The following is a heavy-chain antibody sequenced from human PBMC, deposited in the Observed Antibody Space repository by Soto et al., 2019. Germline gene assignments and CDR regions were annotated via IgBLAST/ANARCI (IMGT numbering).Heavy chain of an antibody. CDR2: INHSGST. Sequence: SETLSLTCAVYGGSFSGYYWSWIRQPPGKGLEWIGEINHSGSTNYKPSLKSRVTISVDTSKNQFSLKLSSVTAADTAVYYCARRGRSAVTTFSYYYYMDVWGKGTTVTVSS. CDR3: ARRGRSAVTTFSYYYYMDV. CDR1: GGSFSGYY. D-gene: IGHD4-17*01. V-gene: IGHV4-34*01. J-gene: IGHJ6*03.